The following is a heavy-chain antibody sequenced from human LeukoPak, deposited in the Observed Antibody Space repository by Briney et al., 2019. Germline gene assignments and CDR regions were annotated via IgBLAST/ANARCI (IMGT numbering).Heavy chain of an antibody. CDR2: ISGSGAST. CDR3: AKSPDVAGTGRFDY. J-gene: IGHJ4*02. V-gene: IGHV3-23*01. CDR1: GFTFSSYA. Sequence: GGSLRLSCAGSGFTFSSYAMNWVRQAPGKGLEWVSGISGSGASTYYADSVKGRFSIYRDDSKNTLYLQMNSLRAEDTAVYYCAKSPDVAGTGRFDYWGQGTLVTVSS. D-gene: IGHD6-19*01.